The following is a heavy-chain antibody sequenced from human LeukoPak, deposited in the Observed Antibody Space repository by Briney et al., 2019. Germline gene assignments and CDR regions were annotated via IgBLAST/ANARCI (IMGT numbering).Heavy chain of an antibody. V-gene: IGHV4-59*01. CDR1: GGSISSYY. D-gene: IGHD4-11*01. Sequence: SETLSLTCTVSGGSISSYYWSWIRQPPGKGLEWIGYIYYSGSPNYNPSLKSRVTISVDTSKNQFSLKLSSVTAADTAVYYCARGPLQLDAFDIWGQGTMVTVSS. J-gene: IGHJ3*02. CDR3: ARGPLQLDAFDI. CDR2: IYYSGSP.